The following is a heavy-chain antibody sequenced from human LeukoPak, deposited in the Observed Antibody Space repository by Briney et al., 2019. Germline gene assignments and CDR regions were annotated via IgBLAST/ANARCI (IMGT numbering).Heavy chain of an antibody. V-gene: IGHV1-2*02. CDR2: INPNSGGS. Sequence: ASVKVSCKASGYTFTGYYMNWVRQAPGQGLEWMGWINPNSGGSNYAQKFHGRVTMTRDTSISTVYMELSRLRSDDTAVYYCARVGNYYDSDGYYGFDYWGQGTLVTVSS. CDR3: ARVGNYYDSDGYYGFDY. CDR1: GYTFTGYY. D-gene: IGHD3-22*01. J-gene: IGHJ4*02.